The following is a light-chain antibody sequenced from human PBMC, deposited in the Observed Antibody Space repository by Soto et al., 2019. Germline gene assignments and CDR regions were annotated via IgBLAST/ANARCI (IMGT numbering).Light chain of an antibody. CDR1: SSNIAINY. Sequence: QAVVSQAPSASGTPGQRVSISCSGSSSNIAINYVYWYQQLPGTAPKVLIYKNNQRHSGVPDRFSGSKSGTSASLAISGLRSEDEADYYCAAWDDSLISRVFGGGTQLTVL. V-gene: IGLV1-47*01. CDR2: KNN. CDR3: AAWDDSLISRV. J-gene: IGLJ3*02.